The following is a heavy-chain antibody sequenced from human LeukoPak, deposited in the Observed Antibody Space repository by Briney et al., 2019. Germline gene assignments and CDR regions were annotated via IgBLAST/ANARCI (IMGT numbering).Heavy chain of an antibody. V-gene: IGHV4-59*01. Sequence: SETLSLTCTVPGGSISSYYWNWIRQPPGKGLEWIGYIYYSGSTNYNPSLKSRVTISVDTSKNQFSLKLSSVTAADTAVYYCARGADSSGYYSIFYFDYWGQGTLVTVSS. CDR1: GGSISSYY. J-gene: IGHJ4*02. CDR2: IYYSGST. CDR3: ARGADSSGYYSIFYFDY. D-gene: IGHD3-22*01.